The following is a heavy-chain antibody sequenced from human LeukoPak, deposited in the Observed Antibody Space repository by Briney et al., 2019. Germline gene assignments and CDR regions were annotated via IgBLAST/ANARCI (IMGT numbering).Heavy chain of an antibody. CDR2: ITYDGYYK. J-gene: IGHJ4*02. CDR1: GFAFTSYG. Sequence: GGSLRLSCAASGFAFTSYGMHWVRQAPGKGLEWVALITYDGYYKYYSDSVKGRFTISRDNSKNTLYLQMNSLRAEDTAVYYCARDGSYYEIDSWGQGTLVTVSS. D-gene: IGHD1-26*01. CDR3: ARDGSYYEIDS. V-gene: IGHV3-30*03.